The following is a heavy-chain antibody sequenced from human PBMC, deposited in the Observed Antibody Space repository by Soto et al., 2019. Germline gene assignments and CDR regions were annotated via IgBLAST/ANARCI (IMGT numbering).Heavy chain of an antibody. D-gene: IGHD2-15*01. V-gene: IGHV3-53*04. CDR1: GFTVSSNY. J-gene: IGHJ3*02. CDR2: IYSGGST. Sequence: EVQLVESGGGLVQPGGSLRLSCAASGFTVSSNYMSWVRQAPGKGLEWVSVIYSGGSTYYADSVKGRFTISRHNSKNTLYLQMNSLRAEDTAVYYCARDRGGFRSGFGAFDIWGQGTMVTVSS. CDR3: ARDRGGFRSGFGAFDI.